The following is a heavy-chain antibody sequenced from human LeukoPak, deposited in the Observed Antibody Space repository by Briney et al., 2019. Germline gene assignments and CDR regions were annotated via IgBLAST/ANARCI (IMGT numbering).Heavy chain of an antibody. Sequence: GGSLRLSCAASGFTVSSNYMSWVRQAPGKGLEWVSVIYSGGSTYYADSVKGRFAISRDNSKNTLYLQMNSLRAEDTAVYYCARAVTMVRGVALSFDYWGQGTLVTVSS. V-gene: IGHV3-66*01. J-gene: IGHJ4*02. CDR3: ARAVTMVRGVALSFDY. CDR1: GFTVSSNY. CDR2: IYSGGST. D-gene: IGHD3-10*01.